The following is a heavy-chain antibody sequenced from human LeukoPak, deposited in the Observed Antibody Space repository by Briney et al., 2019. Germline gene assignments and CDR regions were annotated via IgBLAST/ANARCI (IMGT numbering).Heavy chain of an antibody. CDR2: ISGSGGST. CDR3: AKSLTGTVDY. V-gene: IGHV3-23*01. J-gene: IGHJ4*02. D-gene: IGHD1-20*01. CDR1: GFTFSSYA. Sequence: PGGSLRPSCAASGFTFSSYAMSWVRQAPGKGLEWVSGISGSGGSTYYAASVKGRFTISRDNSKNTLYLQMNSLRAEDTAVYYCAKSLTGTVDYWAQGTLVTVFS.